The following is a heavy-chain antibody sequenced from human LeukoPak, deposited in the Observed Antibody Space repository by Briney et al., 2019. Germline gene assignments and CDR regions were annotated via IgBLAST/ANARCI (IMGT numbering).Heavy chain of an antibody. D-gene: IGHD3-16*01. J-gene: IGHJ4*02. CDR3: AREGYDYVWGSYSL. CDR1: GFTFSSYA. Sequence: SGGSLRLSCAASGFTFSSYAMSWVRQAPGKGLEWVSVIGGSGGSTYYADSVKGRFTISRDNSKNTLYLQMNSLRAEDTAVYYCAREGYDYVWGSYSLWGQGTLVTVSS. V-gene: IGHV3-23*01. CDR2: IGGSGGST.